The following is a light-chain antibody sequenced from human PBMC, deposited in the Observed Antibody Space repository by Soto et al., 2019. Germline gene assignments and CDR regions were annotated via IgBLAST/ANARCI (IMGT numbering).Light chain of an antibody. CDR3: LQYTNWPTTYT. J-gene: IGKJ2*01. CDR1: QGINSN. CDR2: GAS. Sequence: EIVMTQSPATLSVSPGEGATLSCRASQGINSNLAWYQQKPGQAPRLLISGASTRATGIPARFSGSGFGTEFTLTISSLQSEDFAVYYCLQYTNWPTTYTFGQGTRLEIK. V-gene: IGKV3-15*01.